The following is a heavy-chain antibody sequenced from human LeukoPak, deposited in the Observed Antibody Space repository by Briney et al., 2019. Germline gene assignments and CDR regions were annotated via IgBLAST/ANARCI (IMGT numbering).Heavy chain of an antibody. CDR2: IYWDDDK. CDR3: AHMLNEVYDSSGYYSRRFDY. CDR1: GFSLSTSGVG. D-gene: IGHD3-22*01. V-gene: IGHV2-5*02. Sequence: ESGPTVVNPTQTLTLTCTFSGFSLSTSGVGVGWIRQPPGKALEWLALIYWDDDKRYSPSLKSRLTITKDTSKNQVVLTMTNMDPVDTATYYCAHMLNEVYDSSGYYSRRFDYWGQGTLVTVSS. J-gene: IGHJ4*02.